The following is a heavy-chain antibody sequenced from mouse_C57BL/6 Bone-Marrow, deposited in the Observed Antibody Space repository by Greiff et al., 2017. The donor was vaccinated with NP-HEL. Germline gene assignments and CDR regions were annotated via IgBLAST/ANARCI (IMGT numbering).Heavy chain of an antibody. V-gene: IGHV1-82*01. CDR1: GYAFSSSW. J-gene: IGHJ2*01. D-gene: IGHD1-1*01. CDR3: ARDTTVSSYFDY. Sequence: VQLQQSGPELVKPGASVKISCKASGYAFSSSWMNWVKQRPGKGLEWIGRIYPGDGDTNYNGKFKGKATLTADKSSSTAYMQLSSLTSEDSAVYFCARDTTVSSYFDYWGQGTTLTVSS. CDR2: IYPGDGDT.